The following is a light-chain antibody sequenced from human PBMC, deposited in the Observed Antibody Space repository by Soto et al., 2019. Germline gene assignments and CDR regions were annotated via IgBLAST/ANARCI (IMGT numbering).Light chain of an antibody. CDR3: HQYGGSPRT. J-gene: IGKJ1*01. Sequence: EIVLTQYPGTLSLSPGERATLSCRASQSVSTTYLAWYQHKHGQAPRLVIYGASVRATGIPDSFSGSVSGTDGTITISRLEQEDGSVYYCHQYGGSPRTFGQGTKVDIK. CDR1: QSVSTTY. CDR2: GAS. V-gene: IGKV3-20*01.